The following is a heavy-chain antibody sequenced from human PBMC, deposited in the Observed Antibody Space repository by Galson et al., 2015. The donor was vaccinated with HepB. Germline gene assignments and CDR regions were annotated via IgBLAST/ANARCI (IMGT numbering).Heavy chain of an antibody. V-gene: IGHV1-69*04. D-gene: IGHD2/OR15-2a*01. CDR1: GGSVNDFG. J-gene: IGHJ6*02. CDR3: ARVKGNKYYYYGMDV. Sequence: SVKVSCKASGGSVNDFGFSWVRQAPGQGLEWMGRIIPILDLADYAQKFQGRVTITADRSTSTAYMELSSLRSEDTAVYFCARVKGNKYYYYGMDVWGQGTTVTVSS. CDR2: IIPILDLA.